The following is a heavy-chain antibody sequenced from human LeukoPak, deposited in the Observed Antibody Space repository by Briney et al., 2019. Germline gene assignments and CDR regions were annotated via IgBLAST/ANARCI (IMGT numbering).Heavy chain of an antibody. CDR1: GFTFSSYS. J-gene: IGHJ5*02. Sequence: PGGSLRLSCAASGFTFSSYSMKWVRQAPGKGLEWVSSISSTSGYINYADSVKGRFTTSRDNAKNSLYLQMNSLRAEDTAVYYCARDLHFWEPPTHGNWFDPWGQGTLVTVSS. CDR2: ISSTSGYI. V-gene: IGHV3-21*01. D-gene: IGHD3-3*02. CDR3: ARDLHFWEPPTHGNWFDP.